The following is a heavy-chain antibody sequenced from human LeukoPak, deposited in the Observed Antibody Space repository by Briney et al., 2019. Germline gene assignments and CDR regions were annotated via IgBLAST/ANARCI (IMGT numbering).Heavy chain of an antibody. D-gene: IGHD3-22*01. CDR2: IFPGDSDT. CDR3: VRQKGYYGSSGYYSFDH. J-gene: IGHJ4*02. CDR1: GYSFTSYW. V-gene: IGHV5-51*01. Sequence: GESLKISCKASGYSFTSYWIGWVRQMPGKGLEWMGIIFPGDSDTRYSPSFQGQVTISADKFINTAYLQWSSLRASDTAMYYCVRQKGYYGSSGYYSFDHWGQGTLVTVSS.